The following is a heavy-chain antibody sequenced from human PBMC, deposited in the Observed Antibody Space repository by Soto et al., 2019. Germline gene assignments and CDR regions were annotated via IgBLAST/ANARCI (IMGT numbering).Heavy chain of an antibody. CDR2: INPNSGGT. D-gene: IGHD3-10*01. CDR1: GYTFTGYY. Sequence: QVQLVQSGAEVKKPGASVKVSCKASGYTFTGYYMHWVRQAPGQGLEWMGWINPNSGGTNYAQKFQGWVTMTRDTSISTAYMALSRLRSDDTAVYYCARAGPYYYGSGSYYYDYWGQGTLVTVSS. V-gene: IGHV1-2*04. CDR3: ARAGPYYYGSGSYYYDY. J-gene: IGHJ4*02.